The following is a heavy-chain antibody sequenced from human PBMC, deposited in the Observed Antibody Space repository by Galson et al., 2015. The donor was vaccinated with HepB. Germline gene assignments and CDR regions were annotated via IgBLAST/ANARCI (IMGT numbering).Heavy chain of an antibody. Sequence: SLGLSCAASGFTFSSYEMNWVRQAPGKGLEWVSYISSSGSTIYYADSVKGRFTISRDNAKNSLYLQMNSLRAEDTAVYYCARGESHSHYGMDVWGQGTTVTVSS. J-gene: IGHJ6*02. CDR3: ARGESHSHYGMDV. V-gene: IGHV3-48*03. CDR2: ISSSGSTI. CDR1: GFTFSSYE.